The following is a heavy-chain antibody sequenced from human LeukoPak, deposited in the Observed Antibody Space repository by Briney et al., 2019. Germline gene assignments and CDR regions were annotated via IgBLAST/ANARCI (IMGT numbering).Heavy chain of an antibody. D-gene: IGHD1-26*01. V-gene: IGHV4-38-2*02. CDR1: GYAISSGYY. J-gene: IGHJ4*02. CDR2: VYHTGDT. Sequence: SETLSLTCTVSGYAISSGYYWGWIRQPPGKGLECIGTVYHTGDTDYNPSLKSRVTLSVDTSKNQFSLKLNSVTAADTAIYYCARVQNIVGATKTGFFDSWGQGTLVTVSS. CDR3: ARVQNIVGATKTGFFDS.